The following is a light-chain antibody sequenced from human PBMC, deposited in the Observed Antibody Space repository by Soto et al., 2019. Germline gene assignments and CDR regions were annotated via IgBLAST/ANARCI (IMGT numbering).Light chain of an antibody. CDR3: ATWDDSLNARGV. J-gene: IGLJ3*02. Sequence: QSVLTQPPSASGTPGQRVTISCSGSRSNIGNNAVSWYQQFPGTAPKLLIYNNNQRPSGVPDRFSGSKSGTSASLAFSGLQSEDEADYYCATWDDSLNARGVFGGGTQLTVL. V-gene: IGLV1-44*01. CDR1: RSNIGNNA. CDR2: NNN.